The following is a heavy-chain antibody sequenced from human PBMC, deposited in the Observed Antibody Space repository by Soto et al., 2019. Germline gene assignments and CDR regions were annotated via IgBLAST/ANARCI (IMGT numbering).Heavy chain of an antibody. V-gene: IGHV1-69*01. CDR2: ITPMFGTP. CDR1: GGTFRRYT. D-gene: IGHD3-22*01. J-gene: IGHJ4*02. CDR3: ARAAGVYDSSGYYLR. Sequence: QVQLVQSGAEVKKPGSSVKVSCKASGGTFRRYTITWVRQAPGQGLEWMGGITPMFGTPNYAQKFRGRVTITADESTSTAYMELSSLRSEDTAMYFCARAAGVYDSSGYYLRWGQGTLVTVSS.